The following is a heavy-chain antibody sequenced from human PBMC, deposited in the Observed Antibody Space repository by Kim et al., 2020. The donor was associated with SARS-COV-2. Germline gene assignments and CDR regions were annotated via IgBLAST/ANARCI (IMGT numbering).Heavy chain of an antibody. V-gene: IGHV1-3*01. Sequence: ASVKVSCKASGYTFTSYAMHWVRQAPGQRLEWMGWINAGNGNTKYSQKFQGRVTITRDTSASTAYMELSSLRSEDTAVYYCARERAVNWGYFDYWGQGTLVTVSS. J-gene: IGHJ4*02. CDR3: ARERAVNWGYFDY. CDR1: GYTFTSYA. D-gene: IGHD7-27*01. CDR2: INAGNGNT.